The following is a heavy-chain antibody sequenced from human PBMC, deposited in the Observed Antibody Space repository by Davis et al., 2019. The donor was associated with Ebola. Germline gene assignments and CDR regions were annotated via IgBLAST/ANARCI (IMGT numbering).Heavy chain of an antibody. CDR1: GLTFSNYD. CDR3: AKKFNNAWPSFDY. D-gene: IGHD3-16*01. Sequence: PGGSLRLSCAASGLTFSNYDMSWVRHVPGKGLEWVSTISASEGHTHYSDSVRGRFTISRDDSKNTLYLQMNSLRDEDTAVYYCAKKFNNAWPSFDYWGQGILVTGSS. J-gene: IGHJ4*02. CDR2: ISASEGHT. V-gene: IGHV3-23*01.